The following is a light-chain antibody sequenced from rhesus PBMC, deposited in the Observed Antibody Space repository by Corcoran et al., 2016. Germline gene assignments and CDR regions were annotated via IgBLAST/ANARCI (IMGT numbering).Light chain of an antibody. V-gene: IGKV3-53*01. CDR3: RKYSNSPWT. J-gene: IGKJ1*01. CDR1: QSVSSY. Sequence: QVILTQSPATLSLSPGERATLPCRASQSVSSYLAWYQQKPGQAPRLLIDGASSRATGIPDRLSGCGSGTEFTLTISSLEPDDFAVYSCRKYSNSPWTFGQGTKVEIK. CDR2: GAS.